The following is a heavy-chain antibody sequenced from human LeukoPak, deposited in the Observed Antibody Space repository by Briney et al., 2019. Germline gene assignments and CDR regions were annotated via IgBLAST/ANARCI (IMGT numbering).Heavy chain of an antibody. CDR2: IRPRDSDA. CDR1: GYSFIGYW. CDR3: AKVGPSSSSDY. J-gene: IGHJ4*02. Sequence: GESLKISCKASGYSFIGYWIAWVRQMPGQGLEWMGTIRPRDSDARYSPSFQGQVTISADKSISTAFLQWSSLKASDTAVYYCAKVGPSSSSDYWGQGTLVTVSS. V-gene: IGHV5-51*01. D-gene: IGHD6-13*01.